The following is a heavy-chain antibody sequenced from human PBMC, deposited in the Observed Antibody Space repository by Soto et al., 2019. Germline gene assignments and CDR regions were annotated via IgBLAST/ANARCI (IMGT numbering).Heavy chain of an antibody. D-gene: IGHD2-2*03. CDR3: ARDGYCISTRCLASDY. V-gene: IGHV1-18*01. Sequence: QVQLVQCGSEVKKPGASVKVSCKASGYTFTSYGISWVRQAPGQGLEWMGWISAYNGNTNYAQKLQGRVTMTTDTSTSTAYMDLRSLRSDDSAVYYCARDGYCISTRCLASDYWGQGTLVTVSS. J-gene: IGHJ4*02. CDR1: GYTFTSYG. CDR2: ISAYNGNT.